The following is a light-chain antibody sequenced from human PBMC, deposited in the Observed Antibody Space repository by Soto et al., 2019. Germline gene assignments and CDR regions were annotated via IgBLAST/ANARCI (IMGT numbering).Light chain of an antibody. J-gene: IGKJ1*01. Sequence: EIVLTQSPGTLSLSPGEKATLSCRASQSVSSSFLAWYQQKPGQAPRLLIYGASSRATGIPDRFSGSGSGTDFTLPISRLEPEDFAVYYCQQYGGSSWTFGQGTKVEI. CDR2: GAS. CDR3: QQYGGSSWT. CDR1: QSVSSSF. V-gene: IGKV3-20*01.